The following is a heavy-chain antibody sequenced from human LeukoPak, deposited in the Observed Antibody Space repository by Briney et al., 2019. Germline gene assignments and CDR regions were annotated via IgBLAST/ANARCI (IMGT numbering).Heavy chain of an antibody. CDR2: INHSGST. J-gene: IGHJ6*03. CDR3: AALGGYCSSTSCYHYYYYMDV. Sequence: SETLSLTCAVYGGSFSGYYWSWIRQPPGKGLEWIGEINHSGSTNYNPSLKSRVTISVDTSKNQFSLKLSSVTAADTAVYYCAALGGYCSSTSCYHYYYYMDVWGKGTTVTVSS. V-gene: IGHV4-34*01. D-gene: IGHD2-2*01. CDR1: GGSFSGYY.